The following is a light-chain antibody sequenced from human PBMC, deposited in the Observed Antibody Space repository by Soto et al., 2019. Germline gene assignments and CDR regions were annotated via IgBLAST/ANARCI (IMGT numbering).Light chain of an antibody. V-gene: IGLV2-8*01. CDR3: NSYSGSNNLRVV. Sequence: QSALTQPPSASGSPGQSVTISCTGTSSDVGGYKYVSWYQQHPGKAPKLMIYEVSKRPSGVPDRFSGSKSGNTASLTLSGLQAEDGDDYYCNSYSGSNNLRVVFGGGTKLTVL. J-gene: IGLJ2*01. CDR1: SSDVGGYKY. CDR2: EVS.